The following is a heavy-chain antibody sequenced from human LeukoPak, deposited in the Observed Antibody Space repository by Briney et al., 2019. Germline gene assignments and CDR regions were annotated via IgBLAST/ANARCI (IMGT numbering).Heavy chain of an antibody. D-gene: IGHD6-6*01. CDR3: ARDYGMVEAARRGTFDH. CDR1: GFTFSGFW. J-gene: IGHJ4*02. CDR2: IKRDGSVK. V-gene: IGHV3-7*01. Sequence: GGSLRLSCAASGFTFSGFWMSWVRQSPGKGLEWVANIKRDGSVKYYLASVEGRFTVSRDNAKNSLYLQMNSLRVEDTAVYYCARDYGMVEAARRGTFDHWGQGTLVTVSS.